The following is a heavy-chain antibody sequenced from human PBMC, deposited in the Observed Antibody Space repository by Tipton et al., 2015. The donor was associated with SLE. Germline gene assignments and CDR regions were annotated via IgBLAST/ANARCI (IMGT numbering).Heavy chain of an antibody. D-gene: IGHD2-8*01. V-gene: IGHV4-59*11. CDR3: ARGGWYARPFDV. Sequence: TLSLTCTVSGVSLSSHYWSWIRQSPGKGLEWIGYIHYSGTTNYNPSLKSRVTISVDTSKNQLSLSLASVTAADTAVYYCARGGWYARPFDVWGPGTMVTVSS. CDR1: GVSLSSHY. CDR2: IHYSGTT. J-gene: IGHJ3*01.